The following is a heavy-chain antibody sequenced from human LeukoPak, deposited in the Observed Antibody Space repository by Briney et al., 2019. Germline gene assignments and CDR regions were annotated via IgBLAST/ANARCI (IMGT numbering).Heavy chain of an antibody. D-gene: IGHD3-10*01. CDR1: GGSFSGYY. V-gene: IGHV4-34*01. J-gene: IGHJ4*02. CDR3: ARDVRPVYYYGSGSTFDY. Sequence: SETLSLTCAVYGGSFSGYYWSWIRPPPGKGLEWIGEINHSGSTNYNPSLKSRVTISVDTSKNQFSLKLSSVTAADTAVYYCARDVRPVYYYGSGSTFDYWGQGTLVTVSS. CDR2: INHSGST.